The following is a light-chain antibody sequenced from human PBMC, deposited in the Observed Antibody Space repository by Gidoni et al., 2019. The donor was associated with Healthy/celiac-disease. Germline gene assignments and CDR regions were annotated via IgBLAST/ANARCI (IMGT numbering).Light chain of an antibody. J-gene: IGKJ3*01. CDR3: QQYDNLPFT. CDR1: KDISNY. V-gene: IGKV1-33*01. Sequence: DIQMTQSPSSLSASVGDRVTITCQASKDISNYLNWYQQKPGKAHQLLIYDASNLETGVPSRFSGSGSGTDFTFTISSLQPEDIATYYCQQYDNLPFTFGPGTKVDIK. CDR2: DAS.